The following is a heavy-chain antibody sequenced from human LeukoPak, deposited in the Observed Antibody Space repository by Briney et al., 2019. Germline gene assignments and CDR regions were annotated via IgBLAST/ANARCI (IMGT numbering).Heavy chain of an antibody. CDR2: ISGSGGST. Sequence: VGSLRLSCAASGFTFSSYAMSWVRQAPGKGLEWVSAISGSGGSTYYADSVKGRFTISRDNSKNTLYLQMNSLRAEDTAVYYCAKDFRGHIVVVTAIRGGFDYWGQGTLVTVSS. CDR3: AKDFRGHIVVVTAIRGGFDY. J-gene: IGHJ4*02. V-gene: IGHV3-23*01. D-gene: IGHD2-21*02. CDR1: GFTFSSYA.